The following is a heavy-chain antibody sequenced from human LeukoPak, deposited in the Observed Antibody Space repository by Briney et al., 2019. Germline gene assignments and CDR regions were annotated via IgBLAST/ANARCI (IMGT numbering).Heavy chain of an antibody. Sequence: PSETLSLTCTVSGGWISSYYWSWIRQHAGKGLEWIGRIYTSGSTNYNPSLKSRVTMSVDTSKNQFSLKLSSVTAADTAVYYCAREACSSTSCYTDYWGQGTLVTVSS. CDR3: AREACSSTSCYTDY. V-gene: IGHV4-4*07. D-gene: IGHD2-2*02. CDR2: IYTSGST. J-gene: IGHJ4*02. CDR1: GGWISSYY.